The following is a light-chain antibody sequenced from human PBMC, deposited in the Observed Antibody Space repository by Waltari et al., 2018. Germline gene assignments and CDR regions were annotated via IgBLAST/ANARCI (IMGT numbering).Light chain of an antibody. Sequence: QSVLTQPPSASGTPGQRVTIPCSGSSSNIGSNYVYWYQQPPGTAPKLLIYRNNQRPSGVPDRFFGSKSGTSASLAISGLRSEDEADYYCAAWDDSLSGLVFGGGTKLTVL. J-gene: IGLJ2*01. CDR1: SSNIGSNY. CDR3: AAWDDSLSGLV. V-gene: IGLV1-47*01. CDR2: RNN.